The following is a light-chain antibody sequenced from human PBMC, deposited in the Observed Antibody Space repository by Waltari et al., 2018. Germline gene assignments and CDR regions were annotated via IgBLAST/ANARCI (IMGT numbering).Light chain of an antibody. V-gene: IGLV2-14*03. CDR2: EVS. CDR1: SRAVGGYAY. CDR3: SSYTSSSTLV. J-gene: IGLJ1*01. Sequence: QSALTQPASVSGSPGQSLTISCPGTSRAVGGYAYASWYQQHPGKAPRLMIFEVSDRPSGVSNRFSGSKSDNTASLTISGLQAEDEADYYCSSYTSSSTLVFGTGTKVTVL.